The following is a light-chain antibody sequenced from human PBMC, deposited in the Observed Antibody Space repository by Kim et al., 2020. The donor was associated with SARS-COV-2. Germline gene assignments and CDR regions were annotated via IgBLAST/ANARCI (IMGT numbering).Light chain of an antibody. CDR2: GAS. J-gene: IGKJ4*01. CDR3: QQYNNWPPLT. V-gene: IGKV3-15*01. Sequence: EVIMTQSPATLSVSPGERATLSCRASQSVSSNLAWYQQKPGQAPRLLIYGASTRATGVPARFSGSGSGTEFILTINSLQSEDFAIYYCQQYNNWPPLTSGGGTKVDIK. CDR1: QSVSSN.